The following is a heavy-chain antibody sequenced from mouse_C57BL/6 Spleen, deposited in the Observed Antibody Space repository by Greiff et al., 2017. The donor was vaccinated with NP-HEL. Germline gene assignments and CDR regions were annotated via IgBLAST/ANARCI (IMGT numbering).Heavy chain of an antibody. J-gene: IGHJ4*01. D-gene: IGHD1-1*01. CDR1: GYTFTSYW. V-gene: IGHV1-50*01. Sequence: QVQLQQPGAELVKPGASVKLSCKASGYTFTSYWMQWVKQRPGQGLEWIGEIDTSDSYTKHNQKFKGKATLTADTSSSTAYMQLSSLTSEDSASYYCASNYDSIYPYAMDYWGQGSSLTVPS. CDR3: ASNYDSIYPYAMDY. CDR2: IDTSDSYT.